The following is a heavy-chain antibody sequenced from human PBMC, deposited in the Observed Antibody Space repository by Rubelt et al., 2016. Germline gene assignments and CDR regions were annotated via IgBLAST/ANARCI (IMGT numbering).Heavy chain of an antibody. CDR3: ARSLRGAQRWHYSLSLGY. CDR1: GGSISSSSYY. CDR2: IYYIGST. J-gene: IGHJ4*02. D-gene: IGHD5-24*01. Sequence: QLQLQESGPGLVKPSETLSLTCTVSGGSISSSSYYWGWIRQPPGKGLEWVGSIYYIGSTNYNPSLKSRVTISVDTSKNQCSLKLSSVTAADTAVYYCARSLRGAQRWHYSLSLGYWGQGTLVTVSS. V-gene: IGHV4-39*07.